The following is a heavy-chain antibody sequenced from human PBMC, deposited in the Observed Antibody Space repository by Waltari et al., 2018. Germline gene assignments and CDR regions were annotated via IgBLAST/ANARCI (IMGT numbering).Heavy chain of an antibody. D-gene: IGHD6-13*01. CDR2: TYPGDSET. V-gene: IGHV5-51*01. Sequence: EVQLVQSGAEVKKPGESLKISCKGSGYSFTSYWIGWVRQMPGKGLEWMGGTYPGDSETRYVPSFQGQVTISADKSISTAYLQWSSLKASDTAMYYCARYGGSTGYSSSWYWFDPWGQGTLVTVSS. CDR3: ARYGGSTGYSSSWYWFDP. CDR1: GYSFTSYW. J-gene: IGHJ5*02.